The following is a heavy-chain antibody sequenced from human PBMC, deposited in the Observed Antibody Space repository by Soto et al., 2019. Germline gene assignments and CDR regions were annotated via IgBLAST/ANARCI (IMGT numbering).Heavy chain of an antibody. J-gene: IGHJ6*02. D-gene: IGHD2-2*01. V-gene: IGHV1-18*01. CDR1: GYPFTHYG. CDR2: ISAYNGNT. Sequence: ASVKVSCKSSGYPFTHYGITWVRQAPGQGLEWMGWISAYNGNTNYAQKLQGRVTMTTDTSTSTAYMELRSLRSDDTAVYYCARDCSSTSCYDTDYYYYGMDVWGQGTTVTVSS. CDR3: ARDCSSTSCYDTDYYYYGMDV.